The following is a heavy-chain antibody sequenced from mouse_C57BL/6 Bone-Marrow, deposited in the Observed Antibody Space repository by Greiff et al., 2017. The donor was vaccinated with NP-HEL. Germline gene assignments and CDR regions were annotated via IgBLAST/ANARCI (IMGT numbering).Heavy chain of an antibody. Sequence: VQVVESGAELARPGASVKMSCKASGYTFTSYTMHWVKQRPEQGLEWIGYINPSSGYTKYNQKFKDKATLTADKSSSTAYMQLSSLTSEDSAVYYCARGGFAYWGQGTLVTVSA. J-gene: IGHJ3*01. CDR2: INPSSGYT. V-gene: IGHV1-4*01. CDR1: GYTFTSYT. CDR3: ARGGFAY.